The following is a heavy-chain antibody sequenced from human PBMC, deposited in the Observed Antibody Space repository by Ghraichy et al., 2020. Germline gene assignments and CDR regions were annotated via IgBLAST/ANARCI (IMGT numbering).Heavy chain of an antibody. J-gene: IGHJ6*02. Sequence: GGSLRLSCAASGFTFSSYGMHWVRQAPGKGLEWVAVIWYDGSNKYYADSVKGRFTISRDNSKNTLYLQMNSLRAEDTAVYYCARDGGYSYLYYYYYGMDVWGQGTTVTVSS. CDR1: GFTFSSYG. CDR2: IWYDGSNK. V-gene: IGHV3-33*01. D-gene: IGHD5-18*01. CDR3: ARDGGYSYLYYYYYGMDV.